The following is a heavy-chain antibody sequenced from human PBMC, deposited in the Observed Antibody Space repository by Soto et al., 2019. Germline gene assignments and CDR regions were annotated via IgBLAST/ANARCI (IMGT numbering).Heavy chain of an antibody. CDR1: GFTFSSYG. J-gene: IGHJ4*02. V-gene: IGHV3-33*01. Sequence: PGGSLRLSCAASGFTFSSYGMHWVRQAPGKGLEWVAVIWYDGSNKYYAVSVKGRFTISRDNSKNTLYLQMNSLRAEDTAVYYCARDIAPLYYDFWSGYSPPDYWGQGTLVTVSS. CDR2: IWYDGSNK. CDR3: ARDIAPLYYDFWSGYSPPDY. D-gene: IGHD3-3*01.